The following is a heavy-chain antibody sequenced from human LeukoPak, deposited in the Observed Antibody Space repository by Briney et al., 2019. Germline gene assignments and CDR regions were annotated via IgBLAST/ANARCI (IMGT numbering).Heavy chain of an antibody. CDR1: GFTFSSYG. Sequence: PGGSLRLSCAASGFTFSSYGMHWVRQAPGKGLEWVAFIRYDGSNKYYADSVKGRFTISRDNSKNTLYLQMNSLRAEDTAVYYCARVRRGYYVQLGLDAFDIWGQGTMVTVSS. V-gene: IGHV3-30*02. D-gene: IGHD3-10*02. CDR3: ARVRRGYYVQLGLDAFDI. CDR2: IRYDGSNK. J-gene: IGHJ3*02.